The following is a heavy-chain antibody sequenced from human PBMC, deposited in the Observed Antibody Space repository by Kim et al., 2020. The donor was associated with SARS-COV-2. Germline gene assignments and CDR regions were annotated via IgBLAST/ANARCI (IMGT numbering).Heavy chain of an antibody. V-gene: IGHV4-31*02. J-gene: IGHJ6*02. D-gene: IGHD2-21*02. CDR3: ARGGGDSHYYGMDV. Sequence: TPSLKSRVTISVATSKNQFSLKLSSVTAADTAVYYCARGGGDSHYYGMDVWGQGTTVTVSS.